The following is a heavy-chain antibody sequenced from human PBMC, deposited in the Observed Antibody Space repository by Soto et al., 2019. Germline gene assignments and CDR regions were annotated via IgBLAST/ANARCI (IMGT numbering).Heavy chain of an antibody. V-gene: IGHV3-7*01. CDR1: VFTFSANW. Sequence: VGSLRLSCASSVFTFSANWMSCLRQAPGKWLEWVAHINQAGSQTLYVDSVKGRFTISRDNAKNSVYLQMNSLRADDTAVYYCVSWDDIVVSSDWGQGILVNVSS. CDR2: INQAGSQT. CDR3: VSWDDIVVSSD. D-gene: IGHD5-12*01. J-gene: IGHJ4*02.